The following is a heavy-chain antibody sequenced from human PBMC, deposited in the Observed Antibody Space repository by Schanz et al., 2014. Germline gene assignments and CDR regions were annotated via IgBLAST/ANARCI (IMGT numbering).Heavy chain of an antibody. Sequence: EVKLLESGGGLVQPGGSLRLSCAASGFTFSNTWMNWVRQAPGKGLEWVSAISGSGGSTYYADSVKGRFIISRDSSKNTLYLQMNGLRVEDTAVYYCAKDDTQVNGMDVWGQGTTVTVSS. J-gene: IGHJ6*02. CDR1: GFTFSNTW. CDR2: ISGSGGST. V-gene: IGHV3-23*01. CDR3: AKDDTQVNGMDV.